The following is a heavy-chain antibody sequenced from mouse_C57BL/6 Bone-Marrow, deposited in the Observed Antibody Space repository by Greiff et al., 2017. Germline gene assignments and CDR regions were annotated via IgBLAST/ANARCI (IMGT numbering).Heavy chain of an antibody. D-gene: IGHD2-1*01. CDR2: IYPGDGDT. V-gene: IGHV1-82*01. CDR3: ASRLRFAY. CDR1: GYAFSSSW. Sequence: QVQLKQSGPELVKPGASVKISCKASGYAFSSSWMNWVKQRPGKGLEWIGRIYPGDGDTNYNGKFKGKATLTADKSSSTAYMQLSSLTSGDSAVYFCASRLRFAYWGQGTLVTVSA. J-gene: IGHJ3*01.